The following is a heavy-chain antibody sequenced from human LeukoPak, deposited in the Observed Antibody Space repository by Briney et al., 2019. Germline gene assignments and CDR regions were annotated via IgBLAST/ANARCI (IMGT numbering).Heavy chain of an antibody. V-gene: IGHV1-2*02. Sequence: GASVKVSCKASGYTFTGYYMHWVRQAPGQGLEWMGWINPSSGGTNYAQKFQGRVTMTRDTSISTAYMELSRLRSDDTAVYYCARDGYYDSSGPDYWGQGTLVTVSS. CDR2: INPSSGGT. CDR1: GYTFTGYY. D-gene: IGHD3-22*01. CDR3: ARDGYYDSSGPDY. J-gene: IGHJ4*02.